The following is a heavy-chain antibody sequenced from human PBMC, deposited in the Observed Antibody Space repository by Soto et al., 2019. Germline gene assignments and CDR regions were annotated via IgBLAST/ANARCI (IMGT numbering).Heavy chain of an antibody. CDR3: ARAGTPHKGTNGVCYPRDAFDI. V-gene: IGHV4-31*03. CDR2: IYYSGST. Sequence: SETLSLTCTVSGGSFSSGGNYWSWNRQHPGKGLEWIGYIYYSGSTYYNPSLKSRVTISVDTSKNQFSLKLSSVTAADTAVYYCARAGTPHKGTNGVCYPRDAFDIWGQGTMVTVSS. J-gene: IGHJ3*02. D-gene: IGHD2-8*01. CDR1: GGSFSSGGNY.